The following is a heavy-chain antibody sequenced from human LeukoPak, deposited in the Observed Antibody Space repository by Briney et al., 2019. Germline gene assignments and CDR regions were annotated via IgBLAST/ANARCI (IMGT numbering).Heavy chain of an antibody. CDR3: ARDHYYGSGSYYKPPSLYYYYGMDV. Sequence: SETLSLTCTVSGGSISSSNYYWGWIRQPPGKGLEWIGSIYYSGSTYYNPSLKSRVTISVDTSKNQFSLKLRSVTAADTAVYYCARDHYYGSGSYYKPPSLYYYYGMDVWGQGTTVTVSS. CDR2: IYYSGST. CDR1: GGSISSSNYY. J-gene: IGHJ6*02. V-gene: IGHV4-39*07. D-gene: IGHD3-10*01.